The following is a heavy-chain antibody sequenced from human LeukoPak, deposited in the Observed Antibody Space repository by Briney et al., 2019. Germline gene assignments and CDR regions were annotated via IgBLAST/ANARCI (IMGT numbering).Heavy chain of an antibody. CDR1: GFTFDEYA. Sequence: PGGSLRLSCAASGFTFDEYAMYWVRQAPGKGLEWVSSISWNTGDIGYADSVKGRFTISRDNAKNSLYLQMNSLRAEDTAIYYCAKDIGSYSSSPYYYYYYGLDAWGQGTTVTVSS. D-gene: IGHD6-6*01. CDR3: AKDIGSYSSSPYYYYYYGLDA. CDR2: ISWNTGDI. V-gene: IGHV3-9*01. J-gene: IGHJ6*02.